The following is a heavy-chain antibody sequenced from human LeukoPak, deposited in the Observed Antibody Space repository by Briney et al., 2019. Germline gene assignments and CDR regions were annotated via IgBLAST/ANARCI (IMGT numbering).Heavy chain of an antibody. CDR3: AKDPLRGYLRNPVWFDP. Sequence: GGSLRLSCAASGFTFSSYGMHWVRQAPGKGLEWVAFIRYDGSNKYYADSVKGRFTISRDNSKNTLFLQMNSLRAEDTALYYCAKDPLRGYLRNPVWFDPWGQGTLVTVSS. CDR1: GFTFSSYG. D-gene: IGHD5-12*01. J-gene: IGHJ5*02. V-gene: IGHV3-30*02. CDR2: IRYDGSNK.